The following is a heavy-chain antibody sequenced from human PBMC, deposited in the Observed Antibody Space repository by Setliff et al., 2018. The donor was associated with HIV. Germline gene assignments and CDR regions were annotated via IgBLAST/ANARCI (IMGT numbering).Heavy chain of an antibody. CDR2: ISYDGSNK. CDR1: GFTFSSYG. Sequence: GGSLRLSCAASGFTFSSYGMHWVRQAPGKGLEWVAVISYDGSNKYYADSVKGRFTISRDNSKNILYLQMNSLRAEDTAMYFCARDLRGSNFGVSEYWGQGTPVTVSS. J-gene: IGHJ4*02. CDR3: ARDLRGSNFGVSEY. V-gene: IGHV3-30*03. D-gene: IGHD1-26*01.